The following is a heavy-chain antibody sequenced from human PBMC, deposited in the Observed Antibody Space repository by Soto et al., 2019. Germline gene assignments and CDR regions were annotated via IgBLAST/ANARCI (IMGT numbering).Heavy chain of an antibody. V-gene: IGHV4-34*01. D-gene: IGHD3-16*01. CDR2: INHSGST. Sequence: SETLSLTCAVYGGSFSGYYWSWIRQPPGKGLEWIGEINHSGSTNYNPSFKSRVTISVDTSKNQFSLKLSSVTAADTAVYYCARVGGGYYFDYWGQGTLVTVSS. CDR1: GGSFSGYY. CDR3: ARVGGGYYFDY. J-gene: IGHJ4*02.